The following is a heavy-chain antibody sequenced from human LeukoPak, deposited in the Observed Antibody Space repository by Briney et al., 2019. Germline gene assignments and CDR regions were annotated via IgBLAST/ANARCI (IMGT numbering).Heavy chain of an antibody. Sequence: QTGGSLRLSCEAAGFIFSNVGMHWVRQAPGKGLEWVAVISIDGTYKDYVESVRGRFTISRDNSKNTLYLQMNSLRAEDTAVYYCARRAGAYSHPYDYWGQGTLVTVSS. D-gene: IGHD4/OR15-4a*01. J-gene: IGHJ4*02. CDR2: ISIDGTYK. CDR1: GFIFSNVG. CDR3: ARRAGAYSHPYDY. V-gene: IGHV3-30*03.